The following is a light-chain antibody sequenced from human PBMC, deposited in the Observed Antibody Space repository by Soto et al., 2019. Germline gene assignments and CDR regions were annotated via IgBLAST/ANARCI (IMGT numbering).Light chain of an antibody. V-gene: IGLV2-14*01. Sequence: QSALTQPASVSGSRGQSITISCTGTSSDVGVYNYVSWYQQHPGKAPKLMIYDVSNRPSGVSNRFSGSKSGNTASLTISGLQAEDEADYYCSSYTSSSALLYVFGTGTKLTVL. CDR2: DVS. CDR3: SSYTSSSALLYV. CDR1: SSDVGVYNY. J-gene: IGLJ1*01.